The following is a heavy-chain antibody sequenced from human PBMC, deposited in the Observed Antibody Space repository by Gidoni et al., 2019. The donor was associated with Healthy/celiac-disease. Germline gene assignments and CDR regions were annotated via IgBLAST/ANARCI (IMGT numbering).Heavy chain of an antibody. D-gene: IGHD2-8*01. CDR2: IRSKAYGGTT. J-gene: IGHJ6*03. CDR1: GFTFGDYA. Sequence: EVQLVESGGGLVQPGRSLRLSCTASGFTFGDYAMSWFRQAPGKGLEWVGFIRSKAYGGTTEYAASVKGRFTISRDDSKSIAYLQMNSLKTEDTAVYYCTSRGVYYYYYMDVWGKGTTVTVSS. CDR3: TSRGVYYYYYMDV. V-gene: IGHV3-49*03.